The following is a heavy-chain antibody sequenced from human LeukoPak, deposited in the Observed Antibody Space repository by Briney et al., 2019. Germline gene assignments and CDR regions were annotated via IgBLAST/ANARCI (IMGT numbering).Heavy chain of an antibody. CDR2: ISGSSSSI. Sequence: GGSLRLSCAASGFPFSSYPMSWVRQAPGKGLEWVSYISGSSSSIWYADSVKGRFTISRDNSKNTLYLQMNSLRAEDTAVYYCAKVAYGDSQFRRYFDLWGRGTLVTVSS. V-gene: IGHV3-48*01. J-gene: IGHJ2*01. CDR3: AKVAYGDSQFRRYFDL. CDR1: GFPFSSYP. D-gene: IGHD4-17*01.